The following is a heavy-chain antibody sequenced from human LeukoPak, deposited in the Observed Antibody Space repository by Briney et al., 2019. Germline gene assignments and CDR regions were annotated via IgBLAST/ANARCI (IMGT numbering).Heavy chain of an antibody. V-gene: IGHV4-59*10. Sequence: SETLSLTCAVYGGSFSGYYWSWIRQPAGKGLEWIGRIYTSGSTNYNPSLKSRVTISVDTSKNQFSLKLSSVTAADTAVYYCARAVVGAILYYFDYWGQGTLVTVSS. J-gene: IGHJ4*02. CDR2: IYTSGST. CDR1: GGSFSGYY. D-gene: IGHD1-26*01. CDR3: ARAVVGAILYYFDY.